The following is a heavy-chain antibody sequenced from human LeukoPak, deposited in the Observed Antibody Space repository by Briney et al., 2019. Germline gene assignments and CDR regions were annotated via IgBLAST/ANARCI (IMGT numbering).Heavy chain of an antibody. Sequence: ASVKVSCKASGYTFTRYGISGVRQAPGQGGEGMGWISAYKGNTNYAQKLQGRGTMTTYTSTSTDYMELRSIRSDDTAVYYCAKISYGYVLWFDPWGQGTLVTVSS. CDR3: AKISYGYVLWFDP. CDR1: GYTFTRYG. CDR2: ISAYKGNT. J-gene: IGHJ5*02. V-gene: IGHV1-18*01. D-gene: IGHD5-18*01.